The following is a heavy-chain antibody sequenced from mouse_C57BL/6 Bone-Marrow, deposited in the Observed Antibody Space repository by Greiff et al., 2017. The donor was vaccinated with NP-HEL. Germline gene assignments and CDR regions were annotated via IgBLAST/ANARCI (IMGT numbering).Heavy chain of an antibody. CDR3: ARPNYYGSSYVGYFDV. CDR1: GFNINDYY. CDR2: IDPEDGET. V-gene: IGHV14-2*01. D-gene: IGHD1-1*01. J-gene: IGHJ1*03. Sequence: VQLQQSGAALVKPGASVKLSCTASGFNINDYYMHWVKQRTEQGLEWIGRIDPEDGETTYAPKFQGKATITADTSSNTAYLQLNSLTSEDTAVYYCARPNYYGSSYVGYFDVWGTGTTVTVSS.